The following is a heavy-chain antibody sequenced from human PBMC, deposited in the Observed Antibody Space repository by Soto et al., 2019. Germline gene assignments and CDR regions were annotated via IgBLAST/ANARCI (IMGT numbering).Heavy chain of an antibody. J-gene: IGHJ4*02. Sequence: QVQLQESGPGLVKPSETLSLTCTVSGGSISSYYWSWIRQPPGKGLEWIRYIYYSGSTNYNPSLKSRVTISVDTSKNQFSLKLSSVTAADTAVYYCARHGPLAAAGTVFDYWGQGTLVTVSS. D-gene: IGHD6-13*01. CDR1: GGSISSYY. CDR2: IYYSGST. V-gene: IGHV4-59*08. CDR3: ARHGPLAAAGTVFDY.